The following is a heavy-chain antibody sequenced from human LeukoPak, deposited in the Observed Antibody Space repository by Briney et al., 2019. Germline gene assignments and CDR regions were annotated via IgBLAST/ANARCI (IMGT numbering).Heavy chain of an antibody. Sequence: GGSLRLSCATSGFSFSSYAMSWVRQAPGKGLEWVSAMSSSDDGRYYAASVRGRFTISRDTSRSTLYLQMNSLRAEDAAVYYCAKGVAVAGTEGWFDPWGQGTLVTVSS. J-gene: IGHJ5*02. CDR1: GFSFSSYA. CDR3: AKGVAVAGTEGWFDP. D-gene: IGHD6-19*01. V-gene: IGHV3-23*01. CDR2: MSSSDDGR.